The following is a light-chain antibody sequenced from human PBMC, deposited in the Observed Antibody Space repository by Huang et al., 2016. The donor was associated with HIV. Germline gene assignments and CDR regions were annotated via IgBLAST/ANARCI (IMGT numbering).Light chain of an antibody. CDR1: RGISNS. CDR3: QQYYNTTLS. J-gene: IGKJ4*01. V-gene: IGKV1-NL1*01. Sequence: DIQMTQSPSSLSASVGDRVTITFRASRGISNSLAWYQQQPGKAPKLLLYAASRLQGGVPSRFSGSGSRTDYTLTISSLQPEDSETYYCQQYYNTTLSFGGGTKVEIK. CDR2: AAS.